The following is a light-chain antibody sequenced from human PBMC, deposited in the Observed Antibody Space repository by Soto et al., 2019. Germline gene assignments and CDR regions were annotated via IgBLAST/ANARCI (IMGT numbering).Light chain of an antibody. CDR2: GAT. CDR1: QSVSNN. V-gene: IGKV3-15*01. J-gene: IGKJ5*01. Sequence: EILMTQSPATLSVSPGERATLSCRASQSVSNNLAWYQQKPGQAPRIVSYGATTRATGIPARFSGSGSGTDFTLTISSLEPEDFALYYCQQRSNWPITFGQGTRLEIK. CDR3: QQRSNWPIT.